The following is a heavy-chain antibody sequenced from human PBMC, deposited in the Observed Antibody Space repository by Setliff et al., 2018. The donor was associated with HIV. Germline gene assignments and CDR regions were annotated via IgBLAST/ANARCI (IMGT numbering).Heavy chain of an antibody. J-gene: IGHJ6*03. D-gene: IGHD5-12*01. CDR1: GFTFSNYG. CDR3: AKEGEWQRSRGYMDV. Sequence: PGGSLRLSYAASGFTFSNYGIHWVRQAPGKGLEWVAFISYDGRSMYYGDSVKGRFTISRDNSKNTMFLQMKSLRGEDTAVYYCAKEGEWQRSRGYMDVWGKGTTVTVSS. CDR2: ISYDGRSM. V-gene: IGHV3-30*18.